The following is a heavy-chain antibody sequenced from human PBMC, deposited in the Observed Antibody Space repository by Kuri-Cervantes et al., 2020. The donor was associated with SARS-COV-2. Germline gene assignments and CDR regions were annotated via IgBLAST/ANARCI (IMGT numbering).Heavy chain of an antibody. CDR1: AFTFSGRS. D-gene: IGHD6-13*01. J-gene: IGHJ4*02. CDR3: AREERAAAGPGDY. CDR2: ISSSSSYI. V-gene: IGHV3-21*01. Sequence: GESLKISCAASAFTFSGRSMNWVRQAPGKGLEWVSSISSSSSYIYYADSVKGRFTISRDNAKNSLYLQMNSLRAEDTAVYYCAREERAAAGPGDYWGQGTLVTVSS.